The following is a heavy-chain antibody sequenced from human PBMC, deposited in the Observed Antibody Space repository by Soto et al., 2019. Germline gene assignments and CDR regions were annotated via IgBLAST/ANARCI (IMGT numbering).Heavy chain of an antibody. CDR1: GGSFSGYY. CDR3: ASRVLRYFDWLF. D-gene: IGHD3-9*01. CDR2: INHSGST. J-gene: IGHJ4*02. Sequence: PSXTLSLTCAVYGGSFSGYYCSWIHQPPGRGLEWIGEINHSGSTNYNPSLKSRVTISVDTSKNQFSLKLSSVTAADTAVYYCASRVLRYFDWLFRGQGTLVTVSS. V-gene: IGHV4-34*01.